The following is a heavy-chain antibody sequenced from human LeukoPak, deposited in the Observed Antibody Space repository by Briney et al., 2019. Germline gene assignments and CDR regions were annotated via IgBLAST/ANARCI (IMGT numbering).Heavy chain of an antibody. CDR2: IKSRTDGGTT. Sequence: GGSLRLSCAASGFSFSHAWMTWVRQAPGKGLEWVGRIKSRTDGGTTDYAAPVKGRFTISTEDSKNTLFLQMDSLQTEDTAVYYLATGRPSRCCCIDVWGIPTTVTLCS. CDR3: ATGRPSRCCCIDV. CDR1: GFSFSHAW. D-gene: IGHD2-15*01. J-gene: IGHJ6*03. V-gene: IGHV3-15*01.